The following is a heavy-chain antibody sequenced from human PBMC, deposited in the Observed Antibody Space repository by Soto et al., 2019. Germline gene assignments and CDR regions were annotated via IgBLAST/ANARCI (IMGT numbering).Heavy chain of an antibody. J-gene: IGHJ6*02. CDR3: AKEITEKTHYYCYGMDV. V-gene: IGHV3-30*18. D-gene: IGHD3-10*01. CDR2: ISYDGSIK. CDR1: RFTFSNYG. Sequence: QVQLVESGGGVVQPGMSLRLSCAASRFTFSNYGMHWVRQAPGKGLEWVAVISYDGSIKYYTDSVRGRFTVSRDNSENTLYLQMNRLRAEDTAVYFCAKEITEKTHYYCYGMDVWGQGTTVTVSS.